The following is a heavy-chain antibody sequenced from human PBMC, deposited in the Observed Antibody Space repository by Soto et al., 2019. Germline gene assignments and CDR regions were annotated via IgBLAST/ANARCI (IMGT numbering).Heavy chain of an antibody. CDR3: ARDYSSSPNVAFDI. Sequence: GESLKISCAASGFTFSSYAMSWVRQAPGKGLEWVSAISGSGGSTYYADSVKGRFTISRDNSKNTLYLQMNSLRAEDTAVYYCARDYSSSPNVAFDIWGQGTMVTVSS. CDR2: ISGSGGST. D-gene: IGHD6-6*01. CDR1: GFTFSSYA. J-gene: IGHJ3*02. V-gene: IGHV3-23*01.